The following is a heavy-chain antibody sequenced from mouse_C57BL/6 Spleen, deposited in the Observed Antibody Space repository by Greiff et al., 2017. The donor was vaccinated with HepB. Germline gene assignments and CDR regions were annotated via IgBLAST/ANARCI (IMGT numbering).Heavy chain of an antibody. CDR2: ISSGSSTI. V-gene: IGHV5-17*01. Sequence: EVHLVESGGGLVKPGGSLKLSCAASGFTFSDYGMHWVRQAPEKGLEWVAYISSGSSTIYYADTVKGRFTISRDNAKNTLFLQMTSLRSEDTAMYYCARNGRVWYFDVWGTGTTVTVSS. D-gene: IGHD3-1*01. CDR3: ARNGRVWYFDV. J-gene: IGHJ1*03. CDR1: GFTFSDYG.